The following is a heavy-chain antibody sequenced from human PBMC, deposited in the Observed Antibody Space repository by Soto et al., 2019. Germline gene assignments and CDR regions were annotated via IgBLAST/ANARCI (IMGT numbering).Heavy chain of an antibody. D-gene: IGHD3-22*01. CDR1: GFTFSTYA. CDR2: IRVTGTST. Sequence: ALRLSCSASGFTFSTYAMIWVRQAPGKGLEWVSLIRVTGTSTYYPDSVRGRFAISRDNSKNTLFLHMSSLSAEDSAVYYCEKDIGDMVIVPPDKANYFQDGVDVWGQGTTDTVSS. V-gene: IGHV3-23*01. J-gene: IGHJ6*02. CDR3: EKDIGDMVIVPPDKANYFQDGVDV.